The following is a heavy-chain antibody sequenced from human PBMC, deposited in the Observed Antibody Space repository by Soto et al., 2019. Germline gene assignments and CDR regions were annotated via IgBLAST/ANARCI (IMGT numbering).Heavy chain of an antibody. CDR2: TSAYNGNT. CDR1: GYTFTSYG. CDR3: ARDKRVDYGEISGGYYYGMDV. D-gene: IGHD4-17*01. Sequence: VQLLQSGAEVKKPGASVKVSCKASGYTFTSYGISWVRQAPGQGLEWMGWTSAYNGNTNYAQKLQGRVTMTTDTTTRPAYMKLRRLRSDDSVVYYCARDKRVDYGEISGGYYYGMDVWGQGTTVTVSS. V-gene: IGHV1-18*04. J-gene: IGHJ6*02.